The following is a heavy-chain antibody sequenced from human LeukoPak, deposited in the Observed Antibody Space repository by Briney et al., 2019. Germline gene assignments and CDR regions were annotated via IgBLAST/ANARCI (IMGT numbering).Heavy chain of an antibody. CDR2: IYYSGST. CDR3: ARVEYSSSSEYYFDY. CDR1: GGSISSGGYY. V-gene: IGHV4-31*03. J-gene: IGHJ4*02. D-gene: IGHD6-6*01. Sequence: PSETLSLTCTVSGGSISSGGYYWSWIRQHPGKGLEWIGYIYYSGSTYYNPSLKSRVTISVDTSKNQFSLKLSSVTAADTAVYYCARVEYSSSSEYYFDYWGQGTLVTVSS.